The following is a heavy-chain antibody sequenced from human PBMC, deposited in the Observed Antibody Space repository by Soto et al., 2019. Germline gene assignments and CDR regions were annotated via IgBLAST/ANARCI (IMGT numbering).Heavy chain of an antibody. V-gene: IGHV5-10-1*01. CDR2: IDPSDSYT. Sequence: PRAALQISGEGSGDNVTSYWISGVRQMPEKGLAWMGRIDPSDSYTNYSPSFQGHVTISADKSISTAYLQWSSLKASDTAMNYCPRGGVRYFWSGYYDYYGMDVWAQGTPLSLSS. CDR3: PRGGVRYFWSGYYDYYGMDV. D-gene: IGHD3-3*01. J-gene: IGHJ6*02. CDR1: GDNVTSYW.